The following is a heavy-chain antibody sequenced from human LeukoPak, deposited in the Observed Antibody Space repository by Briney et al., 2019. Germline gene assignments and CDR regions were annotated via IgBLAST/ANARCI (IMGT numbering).Heavy chain of an antibody. J-gene: IGHJ4*02. CDR1: GFIFSSYS. Sequence: GGSLRLSCAASGFIFSSYSMNWVRQAPGKGLVWVSRINPDGSTINYADSVKGRFTISRDNAKNTLYLQMNSLRAEDTAVYYCATAGNYRFDYWGQGTLVTVSS. CDR3: ATAGNYRFDY. V-gene: IGHV3-74*01. CDR2: INPDGSTI. D-gene: IGHD1-7*01.